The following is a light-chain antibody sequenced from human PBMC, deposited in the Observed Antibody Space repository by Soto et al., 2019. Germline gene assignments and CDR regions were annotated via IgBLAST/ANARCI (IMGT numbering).Light chain of an antibody. Sequence: EIVLTQSPGTLSLSPGVRATLSCRASQTVSSSYLAWSQQKPGQALRPLIYGASNRATGVPDRFSGTGSGTDFTLTISRLEPEDFAVYYCHLYGTSPLFTFGQGTKLEIK. V-gene: IGKV3-20*01. CDR1: QTVSSSY. J-gene: IGKJ2*01. CDR3: HLYGTSPLFT. CDR2: GAS.